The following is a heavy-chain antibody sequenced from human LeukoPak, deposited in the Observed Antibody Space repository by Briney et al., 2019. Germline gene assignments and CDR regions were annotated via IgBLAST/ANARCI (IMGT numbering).Heavy chain of an antibody. CDR2: IRYDGSNK. CDR3: AKDPRPYGGSTYYFDY. D-gene: IGHD5-12*01. V-gene: IGHV3-30*02. CDR1: GFTFSSYG. Sequence: PGGSLRLSCAASGFTFSSYGMHWVRQAPGKGLEWVAFIRYDGSNKYYADSVKGRFTISRDNSKNTLYLQMNSLRAEDTAVYYCAKDPRPYGGSTYYFDYWGQGTLVTVPS. J-gene: IGHJ4*02.